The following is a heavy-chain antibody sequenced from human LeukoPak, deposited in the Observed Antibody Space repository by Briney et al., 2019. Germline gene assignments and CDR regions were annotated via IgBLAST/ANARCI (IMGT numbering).Heavy chain of an antibody. CDR1: GGTFSSYA. J-gene: IGHJ2*01. CDR3: ARDHPGSPPGGPFDL. D-gene: IGHD3-10*01. CDR2: IIPILGIA. Sequence: SSVKVSCKASGGTFSSYAISWVRQAPGQGLEWMGRIIPILGIANYAQKFQGRVTITADKSTSTAYMELSSLRSEDTAVYYCARDHPGSPPGGPFDLWGRGTLVTVSS. V-gene: IGHV1-69*04.